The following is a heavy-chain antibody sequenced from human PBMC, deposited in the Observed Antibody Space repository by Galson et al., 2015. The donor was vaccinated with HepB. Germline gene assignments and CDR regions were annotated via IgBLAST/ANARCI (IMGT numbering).Heavy chain of an antibody. CDR2: VSGYDGSA. Sequence: SCKASGYEFNKYGLSWVRQAPGQGLEWMGWVSGYDGSANYAPKFQGRVTMTTEKSTATAFMEMRGLRSDDTAVYYCARVSRLELHLNNYYSYGMDVWGQGTAVIVS. V-gene: IGHV1-18*01. CDR3: ARVSRLELHLNNYYSYGMDV. CDR1: GYEFNKYG. D-gene: IGHD1-7*01. J-gene: IGHJ6*02.